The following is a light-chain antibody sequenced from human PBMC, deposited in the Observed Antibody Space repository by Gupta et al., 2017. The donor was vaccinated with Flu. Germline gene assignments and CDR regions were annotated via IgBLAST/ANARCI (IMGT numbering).Light chain of an antibody. CDR3: SSYISSTSLVV. Sequence: ITIACTAASRDVGGYYYVSWYQHHTGKAPKLILYHVSYRPSGVSDRFSGSKSGDTASLTISGLQAEDEADYYCSSYISSTSLVVFGGGTKVTGL. J-gene: IGLJ2*01. V-gene: IGLV2-14*03. CDR1: SRDVGGYYY. CDR2: HVS.